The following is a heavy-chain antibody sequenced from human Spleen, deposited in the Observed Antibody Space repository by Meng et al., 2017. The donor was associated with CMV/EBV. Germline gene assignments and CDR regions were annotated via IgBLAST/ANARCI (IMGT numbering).Heavy chain of an antibody. Sequence: GSLRLSCAVYGGSFSGYYWSWIRQPPGKGLEWIGEINHSGSTNYNPSLKSRVTISVDTSKNQFSLKLSSVTATDTAVYYCARGHLQYTYGSSVYNWFDPWGQGTLVIVSS. V-gene: IGHV4-34*01. CDR3: ARGHLQYTYGSSVYNWFDP. J-gene: IGHJ5*02. D-gene: IGHD5-18*01. CDR2: INHSGST. CDR1: GGSFSGYY.